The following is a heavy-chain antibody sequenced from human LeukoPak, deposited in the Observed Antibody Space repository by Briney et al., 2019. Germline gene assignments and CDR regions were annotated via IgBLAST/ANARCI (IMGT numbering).Heavy chain of an antibody. Sequence: SETLSLTCTVSGGSISSYYWSWIRQPPGKGLEWIGYIYYSGSTNYNPFLKSRVTISVDTSKNQFSLKLSSVTAADTAVYYCARGYSGWAYYYYGMDVWGQGTTVTVSS. CDR1: GGSISSYY. CDR3: ARGYSGWAYYYYGMDV. CDR2: IYYSGST. J-gene: IGHJ6*02. V-gene: IGHV4-59*01. D-gene: IGHD5-12*01.